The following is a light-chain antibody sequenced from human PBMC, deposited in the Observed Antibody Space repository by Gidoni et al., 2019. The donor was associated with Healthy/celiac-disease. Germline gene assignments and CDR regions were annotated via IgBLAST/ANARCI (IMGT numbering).Light chain of an antibody. J-gene: IGKJ5*01. CDR3: QQYNSYLIS. V-gene: IGKV1-5*01. Sequence: DIHMTPSPSTLSASVGDRVTITCRASQSISSWLAWYQQKPGKAPKLLIYDASSLESGVPSRFSGSGSGTEFTLTISSLQPDDFATYYCQQYNSYLISFGQGTRLEIK. CDR1: QSISSW. CDR2: DAS.